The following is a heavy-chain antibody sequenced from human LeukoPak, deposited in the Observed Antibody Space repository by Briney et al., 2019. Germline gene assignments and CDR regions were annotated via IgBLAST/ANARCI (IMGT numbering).Heavy chain of an antibody. D-gene: IGHD1-26*01. CDR3: ARGPEGGSYAFDY. V-gene: IGHV4-59*01. Sequence: PSETLSLTCTVSGGSISSYYWSWIRQPPGKGLEWIGYIYYSGSTNYNPSLKSRVTISVDTSKNQFSLKLSSVTAADTAVYYCARGPEGGSYAFDYWGQGTLVTVFS. J-gene: IGHJ4*02. CDR2: IYYSGST. CDR1: GGSISSYY.